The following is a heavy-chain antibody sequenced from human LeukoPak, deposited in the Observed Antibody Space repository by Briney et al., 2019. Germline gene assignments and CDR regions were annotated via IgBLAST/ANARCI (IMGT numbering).Heavy chain of an antibody. Sequence: SETLSLTCTVSGGSISSGSYYWSWFRQPAGKGLEWIGRISNSGSTNYNPSLKSRVTISVDTSKNQLFLKLSSVTATDTAVYYCAREAPRPDYWGQGTLVTVSS. J-gene: IGHJ4*02. CDR2: ISNSGST. V-gene: IGHV4-61*02. CDR1: GGSISSGSYY. CDR3: AREAPRPDY.